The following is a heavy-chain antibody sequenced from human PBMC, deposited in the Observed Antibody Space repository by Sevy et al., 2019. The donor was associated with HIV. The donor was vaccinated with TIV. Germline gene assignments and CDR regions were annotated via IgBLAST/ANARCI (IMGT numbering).Heavy chain of an antibody. CDR1: GFTFYSYG. D-gene: IGHD6-19*01. CDR2: ISRDGSEK. Sequence: GGSLRLSCAASGFTFYSYGMHWVRQTPDKGPEWVAAISRDGSEKFYADSVKGRFTISRDNSKNTLYLHISSLTTEDTAMYYCAKIPVAGLDYWGQGTLVTVSS. CDR3: AKIPVAGLDY. V-gene: IGHV3-30*18. J-gene: IGHJ4*02.